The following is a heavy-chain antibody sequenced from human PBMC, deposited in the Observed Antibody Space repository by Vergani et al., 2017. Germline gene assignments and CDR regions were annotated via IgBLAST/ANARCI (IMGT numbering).Heavy chain of an antibody. CDR2: ISGSGGST. CDR3: AKDRAAGGYSYGTIDY. Sequence: EVQLLESGGNLVQPGGSLRLSCAASGFTFNTYAMSWVRQAPGKGLEWVSAISGSGGSTYYADSVKGRFTSSRDTSKNTLYLQMNSLRAEDTAVYYCAKDRAAGGYSYGTIDYWGQGTLVTVSS. J-gene: IGHJ4*02. CDR1: GFTFNTYA. D-gene: IGHD5-18*01. V-gene: IGHV3-23*01.